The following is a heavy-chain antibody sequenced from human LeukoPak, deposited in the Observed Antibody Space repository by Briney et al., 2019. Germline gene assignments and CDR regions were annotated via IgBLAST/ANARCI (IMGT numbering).Heavy chain of an antibody. CDR3: ARDLKRPYYYGSGGEGYFDY. CDR2: IYYSGST. CDR1: GGSISSGDYY. J-gene: IGHJ4*02. Sequence: PSETLSLTCTVSGGSISSGDYYWSWIRQPPGKGLEWIGYIYYSGSTYYNPSLKSRVTISVDTSKNQFSLKLSSATAADTAVYYCARDLKRPYYYGSGGEGYFDYWGQGTLVTVSS. V-gene: IGHV4-30-4*01. D-gene: IGHD3-10*01.